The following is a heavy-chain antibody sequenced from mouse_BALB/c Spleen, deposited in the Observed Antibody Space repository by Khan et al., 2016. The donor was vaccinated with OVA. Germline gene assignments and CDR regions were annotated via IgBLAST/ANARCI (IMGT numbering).Heavy chain of an antibody. Sequence: EVQLQESGPGLVKPSQSLSLTCTVTGYSITSGYGWNWIRQFPGNQLEWMGYISSSGSTNYNPSLKSRISITRDTSKNQFFLQMNSVTTEETATYYCARTARIKYWGQGTTLTVSA. V-gene: IGHV3-2*02. J-gene: IGHJ2*01. CDR3: ARTARIKY. CDR2: ISSSGST. CDR1: GYSITSGYG. D-gene: IGHD1-2*01.